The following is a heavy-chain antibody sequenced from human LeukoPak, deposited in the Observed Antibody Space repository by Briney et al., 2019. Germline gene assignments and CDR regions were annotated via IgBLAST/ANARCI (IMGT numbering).Heavy chain of an antibody. J-gene: IGHJ4*02. CDR1: GFTFNDYA. Sequence: GGSLRHSCEVSGFTFNDYAMHWVRQVPGKGVEWVAGLIWDSGSLDYADSVKGRFTISRDNAKKSLYLQMNNLPPEDTALYFCAKDAGRYSIVGCWVELWGQGTLVTVSS. CDR2: LIWDSGSL. CDR3: AKDAGRYSIVGCWVEL. D-gene: IGHD1-26*01. V-gene: IGHV3-9*01.